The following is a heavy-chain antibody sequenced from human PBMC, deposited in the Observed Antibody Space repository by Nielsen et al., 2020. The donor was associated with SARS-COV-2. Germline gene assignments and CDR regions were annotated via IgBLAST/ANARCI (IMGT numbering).Heavy chain of an antibody. V-gene: IGHV4-39*01. D-gene: IGHD2-15*01. Sequence: SETLSLTCTVSGGSISSSSYYWGWIRQPPGKGLEWIGSIYYSGSTYYNPSLKSRVTISVDTSKNQFSLKLSSVTAADTAVYYCVSRRGGSCCRGQFDPWGQGTLVTVSS. CDR3: VSRRGGSCCRGQFDP. CDR2: IYYSGST. J-gene: IGHJ5*02. CDR1: GGSISSSSYY.